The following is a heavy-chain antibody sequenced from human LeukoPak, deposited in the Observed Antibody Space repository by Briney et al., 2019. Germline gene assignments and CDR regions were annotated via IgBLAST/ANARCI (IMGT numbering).Heavy chain of an antibody. V-gene: IGHV4-61*02. CDR2: IYTSGST. J-gene: IGHJ3*01. CDR3: ARDPHYHDRSGSFV. CDR1: GGSISSGSYY. D-gene: IGHD3-22*01. Sequence: PSETLSLTCTVSGGSISSGSYYWSWIRQPAGKGLEWIGRIYTSGSTNYNPSLKSRVTISVDTSKNQFSLKLSPVTAADTAVYYCARDPHYHDRSGSFVWGQGTMVTVSS.